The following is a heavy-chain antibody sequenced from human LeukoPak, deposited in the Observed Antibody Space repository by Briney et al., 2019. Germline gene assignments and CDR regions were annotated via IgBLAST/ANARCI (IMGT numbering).Heavy chain of an antibody. CDR3: ARELSGYDNRGNYYYNYGMDV. V-gene: IGHV3-30-3*01. Sequence: GGSLRLSCAASGFTFSSYAMHWVRQAPGKGLEWVAVISYDGSNKYYADSVKGRFTISRDNARNSLYLQMNSLRVEDTAVYYCARELSGYDNRGNYYYNYGMDVWGQGTTVTVSS. CDR1: GFTFSSYA. D-gene: IGHD5-12*01. J-gene: IGHJ6*02. CDR2: ISYDGSNK.